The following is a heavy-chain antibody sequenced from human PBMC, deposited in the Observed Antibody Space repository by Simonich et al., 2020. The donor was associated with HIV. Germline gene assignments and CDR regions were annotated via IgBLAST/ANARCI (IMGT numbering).Heavy chain of an antibody. CDR1: GFIFSDYY. J-gene: IGHJ4*02. D-gene: IGHD3-22*01. CDR2: ISSSGSTI. V-gene: IGHV3-11*01. Sequence: QVQLVESGGGLVKPGGSLRLSCAASGFIFSDYYMSWIRQAPGKGREWVSYISSSGSTIYYADSVKGRFTISRDNAKNSLYLQMNSLRAEDTAVYYCARDYYYDSDGYYTFDYWGQGTLVTVSS. CDR3: ARDYYYDSDGYYTFDY.